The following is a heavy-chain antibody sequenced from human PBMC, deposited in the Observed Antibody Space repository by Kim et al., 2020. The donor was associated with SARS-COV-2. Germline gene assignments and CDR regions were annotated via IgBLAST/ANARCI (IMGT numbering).Heavy chain of an antibody. Sequence: GGSLRLSCAASGFSFDAYAMHWVRQAPGKGLVWVSGINCNSGTTAYADSVKGRFTISRDTAKNNLYQQMNNLRPEDTALYYCARDSTLVPANPRIQCVYYYMDVWGKGTTVTVSS. CDR3: ARDSTLVPANPRIQCVYYYMDV. V-gene: IGHV3-9*01. CDR1: GFSFDAYA. CDR2: INCNSGTT. J-gene: IGHJ6*03. D-gene: IGHD2-2*01.